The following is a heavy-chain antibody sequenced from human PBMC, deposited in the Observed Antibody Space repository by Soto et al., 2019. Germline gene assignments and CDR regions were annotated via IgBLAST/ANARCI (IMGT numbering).Heavy chain of an antibody. J-gene: IGHJ5*02. D-gene: IGHD2-2*01. V-gene: IGHV1-2*02. CDR1: GYSFTDYY. Sequence: QVNLVQSGAEVKKPGASVKVSGKASGYSFTDYYMHWVRQAPGQGLEWMGWINTKTGGTNYAQRVQGRFTMTGDTSIHTAYMELSRLRSDDTAVYYCARVVPTGWFDPRGQGTVVNVSS. CDR2: INTKTGGT. CDR3: ARVVPTGWFDP.